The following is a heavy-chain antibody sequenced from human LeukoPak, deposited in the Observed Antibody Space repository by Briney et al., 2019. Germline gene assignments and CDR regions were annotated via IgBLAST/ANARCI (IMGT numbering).Heavy chain of an antibody. CDR1: GGSISSYY. Sequence: PSETLSLTCTVSGGSISSYYWSWIRQPPGKGLEWVGYIYYSGSTNYNPSLKSRVTISVDTSKNQFSLKLSSVTAADTAVYYCARLHTYYDILTGYSYYFDYWGQGTLVTVSS. CDR2: IYYSGST. J-gene: IGHJ4*02. CDR3: ARLHTYYDILTGYSYYFDY. D-gene: IGHD3-9*01. V-gene: IGHV4-59*08.